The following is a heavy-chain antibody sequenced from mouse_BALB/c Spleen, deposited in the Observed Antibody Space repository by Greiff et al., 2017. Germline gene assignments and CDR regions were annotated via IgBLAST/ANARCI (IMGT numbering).Heavy chain of an antibody. CDR2: ILPGSGST. CDR3: ARRGGNYGGGD. CDR1: GYTFSSYW. V-gene: IGHV1-9*01. D-gene: IGHD2-1*01. Sequence: QVQLQQSGAELMKPGASVKISCKATGYTFSSYWIEWVKQRPGHGLEWIGEILPGSGSTNYNEKFKGKATFTADTSSNTAYMQLSSLTSEDSAVYYCARRGGNYGGGDWGQGTTLTVSS. J-gene: IGHJ2*01.